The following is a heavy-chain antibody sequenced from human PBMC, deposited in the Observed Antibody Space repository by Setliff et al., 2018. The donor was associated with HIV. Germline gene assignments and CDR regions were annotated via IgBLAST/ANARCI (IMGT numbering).Heavy chain of an antibody. CDR1: GGSISSSNW. CDR2: IYHSGST. Sequence: SETLSLTCAVSGGSISSSNWWSWVRQPPGKRLEWIGEIYHSGSTNHNPSLKSRVTISVDKSKNQFSLKLSSVTAADTAVYYCARDGGYSYGIGGITYYFDYWGQGTLVTVSS. D-gene: IGHD5-18*01. V-gene: IGHV4-4*02. J-gene: IGHJ4*02. CDR3: ARDGGYSYGIGGITYYFDY.